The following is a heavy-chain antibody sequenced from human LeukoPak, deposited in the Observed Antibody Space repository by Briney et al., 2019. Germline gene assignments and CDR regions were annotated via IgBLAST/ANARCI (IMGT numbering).Heavy chain of an antibody. J-gene: IGHJ4*02. D-gene: IGHD6-13*01. V-gene: IGHV3-7*01. CDR3: ATAPAAADSC. CDR1: GFTFSNFW. Sequence: GSLRLSCAASGFTFSNFWMTWVRQAPGKGLEWVTNINRDGSKKTYVDSVKGRFTISRDNAKNSVYLQMSSLRADDTAVYYCATAPAAADSCWGQGTLVAVSS. CDR2: INRDGSKK.